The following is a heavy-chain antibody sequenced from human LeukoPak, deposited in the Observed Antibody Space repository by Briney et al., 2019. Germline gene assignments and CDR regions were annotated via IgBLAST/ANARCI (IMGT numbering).Heavy chain of an antibody. Sequence: GRSLRLSCAASGFTFTTYGMHWVRQAPGKGLEWVAVIWFDGNNKFYADSVKGRFTASRDNYKNTLYLHMNSLRGEDTAVYYCAKAARLGPSHFDYWGRGTLVTVSS. CDR2: IWFDGNNK. CDR3: AKAARLGPSHFDY. J-gene: IGHJ4*02. V-gene: IGHV3-33*06. CDR1: GFTFTTYG. D-gene: IGHD6-25*01.